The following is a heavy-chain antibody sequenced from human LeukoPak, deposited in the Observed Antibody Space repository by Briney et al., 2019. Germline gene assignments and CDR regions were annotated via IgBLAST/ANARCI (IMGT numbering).Heavy chain of an antibody. D-gene: IGHD3-22*01. CDR1: GGTFSSYA. J-gene: IGHJ6*03. Sequence: SVKVSCKASGGTFSSYAITWVRQAPGQGLEWMGGINPISGTANYAQNFHGRVTFRTDESTSTAYMELSSLKSEDTAVYYCAKNRDNTYDTSGAYYYFMAVWGKGTTVTVSS. V-gene: IGHV1-69*05. CDR2: INPISGTA. CDR3: AKNRDNTYDTSGAYYYFMAV.